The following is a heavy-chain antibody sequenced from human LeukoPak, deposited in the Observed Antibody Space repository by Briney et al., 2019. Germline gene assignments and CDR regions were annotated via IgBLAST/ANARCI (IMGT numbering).Heavy chain of an antibody. V-gene: IGHV1-8*01. D-gene: IGHD2-2*01. CDR3: ARGPRYCSSTSCYLYY. CDR2: MNPNSGNT. CDR1: GYTFTSYD. Sequence: GASVKVSCKASGYTFTSYDINWVRQATGQGLEWMGWMNPNSGNTGYAQKFQGRVTMTRNTSISTAYMELSSLRSEDTAVYYCARGPRYCSSTSCYLYYWGQGTLVTVSS. J-gene: IGHJ4*02.